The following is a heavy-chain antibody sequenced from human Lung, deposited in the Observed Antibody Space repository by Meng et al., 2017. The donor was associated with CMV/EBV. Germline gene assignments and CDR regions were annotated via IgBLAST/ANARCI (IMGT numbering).Heavy chain of an antibody. CDR2: IKEDGSEK. CDR3: ARDPFIKAFDI. Sequence: GGSLRLXCAASGFTFSNYWMTWLRQAPGRGLELVAHIKEDGSEKYFVGSVKGRFTISRDNAKNSLYLQMNSLRAEDTAVYYCARDPFIKAFDIWGQRTMVTVSS. CDR1: GFTFSNYW. V-gene: IGHV3-7*01. J-gene: IGHJ3*02.